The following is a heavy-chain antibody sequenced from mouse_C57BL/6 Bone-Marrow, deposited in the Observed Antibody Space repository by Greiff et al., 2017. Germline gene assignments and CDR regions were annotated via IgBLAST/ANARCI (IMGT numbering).Heavy chain of an antibody. CDR2: INYDGSST. V-gene: IGHV5-16*01. D-gene: IGHD1-1*01. J-gene: IGHJ1*03. CDR1: GFTFSDYY. CDR3: ARGYYGSSRYWYFDV. Sequence: EVNVVESEGGLVQPGSSMKLSCTASGFTFSDYYMAWVRQVPEKGLEWVANINYDGSSTYYLDSLKSRFIISIDNAKNILYLQMSSLKSEDTATYYGARGYYGSSRYWYFDVWGTGTTVTVSS.